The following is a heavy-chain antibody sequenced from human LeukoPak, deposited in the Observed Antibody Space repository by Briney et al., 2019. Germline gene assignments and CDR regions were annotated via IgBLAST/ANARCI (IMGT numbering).Heavy chain of an antibody. CDR2: ISYDGSNK. Sequence: GGSLRLSCAASGFTFSSYAMPWVRQAPGKGLEWVAVISYDGSNKYYADSVKGRFTISRDNSKNTLYLQMNSLRAEDTAVYYCARSYIAVAGTDSDYWGQGTLVTVSS. V-gene: IGHV3-30-3*01. CDR1: GFTFSSYA. J-gene: IGHJ4*02. CDR3: ARSYIAVAGTDSDY. D-gene: IGHD6-19*01.